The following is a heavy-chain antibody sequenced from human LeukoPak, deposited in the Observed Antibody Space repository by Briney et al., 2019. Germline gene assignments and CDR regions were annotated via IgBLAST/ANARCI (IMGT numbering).Heavy chain of an antibody. D-gene: IGHD3-3*01. CDR2: INPNSGGT. CDR3: ARDANDFWSGYGRSYYYMDV. J-gene: IGHJ6*03. Sequence: ASVKVSCKASGYTFTGYYMHWVRQAPGQGLEWMGWINPNSGGTIYAQKFQGRVTMTRDTSISTAYMELSRLRSDDTAVYYCARDANDFWSGYGRSYYYMDVWGKGTTVTVSS. CDR1: GYTFTGYY. V-gene: IGHV1-2*02.